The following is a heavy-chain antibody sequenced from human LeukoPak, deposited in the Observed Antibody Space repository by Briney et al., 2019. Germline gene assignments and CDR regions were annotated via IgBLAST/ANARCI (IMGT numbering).Heavy chain of an antibody. CDR2: ISWNSGSI. CDR3: AKAGTSSGPGEVDY. V-gene: IGHV3-9*01. CDR1: GFTFDDYA. D-gene: IGHD6-19*01. J-gene: IGHJ4*02. Sequence: QPGRSLRLSCAASGFTFDDYATHWVRQAPGKGLEWVSGISWNSGSIGYADSVKGRFTISRDNAKNSLYLQMNSLRAEDTALYYCAKAGTSSGPGEVDYWGQGTLVTVSS.